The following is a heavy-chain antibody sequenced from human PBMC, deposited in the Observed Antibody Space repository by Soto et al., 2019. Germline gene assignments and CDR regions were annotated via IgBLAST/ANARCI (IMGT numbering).Heavy chain of an antibody. D-gene: IGHD4-17*01. CDR3: VNGDYY. Sequence: EEQLVESGGGLVQPGGSLRLSCAASGFTFSNNVMNWVRKATGRGLEWVSSINRDSNTFYADSVKGRFTISRDNAKDSLYLQMNSLRADDTAVYYCVNGDYYVGQGTLVTVSS. CDR1: GFTFSNNV. J-gene: IGHJ4*02. V-gene: IGHV3-48*01. CDR2: INRDSNT.